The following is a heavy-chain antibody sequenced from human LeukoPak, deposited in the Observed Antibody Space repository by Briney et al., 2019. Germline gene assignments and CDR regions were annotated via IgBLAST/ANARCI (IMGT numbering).Heavy chain of an antibody. V-gene: IGHV4-59*01. Sequence: PSETLSLTCTVSGGSISSYFWSWIRQPPGKGLEWIGYIYYSGSTNYNPSLKSRVTISVDTSKNQCSLKLSSVTAADTAVYYCASARLGSGLEGAFDIWGQGKMVTVSS. CDR3: ASARLGSGLEGAFDI. CDR1: GGSISSYF. CDR2: IYYSGST. J-gene: IGHJ3*02. D-gene: IGHD6-25*01.